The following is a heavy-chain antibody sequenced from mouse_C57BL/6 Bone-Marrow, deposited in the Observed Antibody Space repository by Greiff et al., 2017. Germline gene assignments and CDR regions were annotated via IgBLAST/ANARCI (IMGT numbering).Heavy chain of an antibody. Sequence: QVQLKQPGAELVKPGASVKLSCKASGYTFTSYWMHWVKQRPGQGLEWIGMIHPNSGSTNYNEKFKSKATLTVDKSSSTAYMQLSSLTSEDSAVYYCEGWLRPWYFDVWGTGTTVTVSA. CDR2: IHPNSGST. CDR3: EGWLRPWYFDV. J-gene: IGHJ1*03. D-gene: IGHD2-2*01. V-gene: IGHV1-64*01. CDR1: GYTFTSYW.